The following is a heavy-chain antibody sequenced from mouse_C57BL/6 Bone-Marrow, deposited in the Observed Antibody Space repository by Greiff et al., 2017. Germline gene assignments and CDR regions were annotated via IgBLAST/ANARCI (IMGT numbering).Heavy chain of an antibody. J-gene: IGHJ2*01. CDR2: IGPEAGDT. CDR1: GFNIKDYY. Sequence: EVQLQQSGAELVRPGASVKLSCTASGFNIKDYYMHWVKQRPEQGLEWIGRIGPEAGDTEYAPKFPGKATMTADTSSNTAYLQLSSLPSEDPAVYYCTTPLRRGDYWGQGTTLTVSA. V-gene: IGHV14-1*01. D-gene: IGHD1-2*01. CDR3: TTPLRRGDY.